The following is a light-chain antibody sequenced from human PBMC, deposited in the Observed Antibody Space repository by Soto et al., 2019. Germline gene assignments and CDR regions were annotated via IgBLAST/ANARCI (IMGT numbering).Light chain of an antibody. CDR2: GAS. Sequence: IQMTPSPSSLAASLGDRVTITCRASQTISIFLNWYQQKPGKAPKLLIYGASTLQGGVPSSFSGSGSGTDFTLTISRLQHEDFANYYCQRSYGSHPWTFGQGTKVDIK. J-gene: IGKJ1*01. V-gene: IGKV1-39*01. CDR1: QTISIF. CDR3: QRSYGSHPWT.